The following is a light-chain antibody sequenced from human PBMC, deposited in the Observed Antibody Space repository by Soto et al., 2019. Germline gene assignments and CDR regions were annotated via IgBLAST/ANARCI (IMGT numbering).Light chain of an antibody. Sequence: DIQMTQSPSTLSASVGDRVTITCRASQSISSSLAWYQQKPGKAPNLLIYKASSLQSGVPSRFSGNGSGTEFTLTISSLQPDDFSSYYCQHYYNYPWTFGQGTKVDIK. V-gene: IGKV1-5*03. CDR1: QSISSS. CDR3: QHYYNYPWT. J-gene: IGKJ1*01. CDR2: KAS.